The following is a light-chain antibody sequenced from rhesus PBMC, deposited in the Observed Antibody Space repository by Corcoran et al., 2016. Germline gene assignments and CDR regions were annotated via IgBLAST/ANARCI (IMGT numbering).Light chain of an antibody. CDR3: PHGNGTPFT. CDR2: YAS. V-gene: IGKV1-25*01. Sequence: IHVTHSPSSLAASVGDTVTITCRASQGISKNYAWSQQKPGKVLTLLLYYASTLQSGVPSRFSGSGTWTVFTLAIRNLQPADFTTYYCPHGNGTPFTFGPGTKLVI. CDR1: QGISKN. J-gene: IGKJ3*01.